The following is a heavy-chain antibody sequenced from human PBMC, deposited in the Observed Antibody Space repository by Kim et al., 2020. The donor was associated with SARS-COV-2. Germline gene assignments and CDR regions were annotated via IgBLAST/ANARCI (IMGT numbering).Heavy chain of an antibody. CDR2: IVVGSGNT. J-gene: IGHJ3*02. D-gene: IGHD3-22*01. Sequence: SVKVSCKASGFTFTSSAVQWVRQARGQRLEWIGWIVVGSGNTNYAQKFQERVTITRDMSTSTAYMELSSLRSEDTAVYYCATAVYYDSSGYYYSGSESFDIWGQGTMVTVSS. V-gene: IGHV1-58*01. CDR3: ATAVYYDSSGYYYSGSESFDI. CDR1: GFTFTSSA.